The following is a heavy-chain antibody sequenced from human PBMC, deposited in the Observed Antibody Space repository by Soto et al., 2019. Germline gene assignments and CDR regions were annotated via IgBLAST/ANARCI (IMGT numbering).Heavy chain of an antibody. D-gene: IGHD2-15*01. V-gene: IGHV4-31*02. CDR1: GNAISSRGYY. CDR3: GRLNSIVTVRAS. J-gene: IGHJ4*02. Sequence: PAETLTLTWTVSGNAISSRGYYWSGIHHHTGKGLEWIRYIYYSVSTYYNPSLQSRVTISVDTSKKQFSLKLSSVTAADTAVYYCGRLNSIVTVRASGGQETLVTVS. CDR2: IYYSVST.